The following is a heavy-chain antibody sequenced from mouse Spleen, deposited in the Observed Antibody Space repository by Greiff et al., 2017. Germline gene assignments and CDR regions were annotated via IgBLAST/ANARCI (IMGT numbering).Heavy chain of an antibody. CDR1: GYTFTSYW. Sequence: QVQLQQPGAELVKPGASVKLSCKASGYTFTSYWMHWVKQRPGQGLAWIGMIHPNSGSTNYNEKFKSKATLTVDKSSSTAYMQLSSLTSEDSAVYYCARSGIITTALDYWGQGTTLTVSS. D-gene: IGHD1-1*01. J-gene: IGHJ2*01. V-gene: IGHV1-64*01. CDR3: ARSGIITTALDY. CDR2: IHPNSGST.